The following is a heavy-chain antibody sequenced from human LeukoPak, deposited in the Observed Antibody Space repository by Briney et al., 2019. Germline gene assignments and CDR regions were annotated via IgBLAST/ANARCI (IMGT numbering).Heavy chain of an antibody. CDR1: GFTVGSNY. Sequence: TGGSLRLSCAASGFTVGSNYLSWVRQAPGKGLEWVSVIYSGGSTYYADSVKGRFTISRDNSKNTLYLQMNSLRAEDTAVYYCARASTGYYYGMDVWGQGTTVTVSS. J-gene: IGHJ6*02. D-gene: IGHD3-9*01. CDR3: ARASTGYYYGMDV. CDR2: IYSGGST. V-gene: IGHV3-66*01.